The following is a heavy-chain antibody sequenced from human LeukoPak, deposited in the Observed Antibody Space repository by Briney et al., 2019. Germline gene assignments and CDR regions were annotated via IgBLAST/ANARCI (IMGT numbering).Heavy chain of an antibody. CDR3: SRGGNRFGGFYFDY. CDR2: ISYSGYT. Sequence: PSETLSLTCSVPGDSLSSGSHYWSWLRQLPGKGLESIGFISYSGYTSYNPSLKSRVSISVDTSRNQFSLKLTSVTAADTAVYYCSRGGNRFGGFYFDYWGRGTLVTVSS. V-gene: IGHV4-31*03. CDR1: GDSLSSGSHY. D-gene: IGHD3-10*01. J-gene: IGHJ4*02.